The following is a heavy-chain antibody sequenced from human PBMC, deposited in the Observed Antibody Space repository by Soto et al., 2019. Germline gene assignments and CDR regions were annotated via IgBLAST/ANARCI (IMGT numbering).Heavy chain of an antibody. CDR2: IIPIFGTA. Sequence: SVKVSCKASGGTFSSYAISWVRQAPGQGLEWMGGIIPIFGTANYAQKFQGRVTITADESTSTAYMELSSLRSEDTAVYYCARDYSSSSARGYYYYGMDVWGQGTTVTVSS. CDR3: ARDYSSSSARGYYYYGMDV. J-gene: IGHJ6*02. CDR1: GGTFSSYA. D-gene: IGHD6-6*01. V-gene: IGHV1-69*13.